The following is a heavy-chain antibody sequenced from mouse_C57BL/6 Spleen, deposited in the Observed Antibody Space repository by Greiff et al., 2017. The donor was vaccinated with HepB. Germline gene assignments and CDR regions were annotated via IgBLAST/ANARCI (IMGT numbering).Heavy chain of an antibody. Sequence: EVQLQQSGAELVRPGASVKLSCTASGFNIKDDYMHWVKQRPEQGLEWIGWIDPENGDTEYASKFQGKATITADTSSNPAYLQLNSLTSEDTAVYYCTRSKGDFDYWGQGTTLTVSS. V-gene: IGHV14-4*01. CDR3: TRSKGDFDY. CDR2: IDPENGDT. CDR1: GFNIKDDY. D-gene: IGHD2-5*01. J-gene: IGHJ2*01.